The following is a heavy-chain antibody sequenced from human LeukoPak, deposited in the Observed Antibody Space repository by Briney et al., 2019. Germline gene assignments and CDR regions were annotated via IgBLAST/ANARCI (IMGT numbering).Heavy chain of an antibody. J-gene: IGHJ6*02. CDR1: GFTFRSYA. CDR2: ISGSGGST. V-gene: IGHV3-23*01. Sequence: PGGSLRLSCAASGFTFRSYAMTWVRQAPGKGLEWVSAISGSGGSTYYADSVKGRFTISRDNSKNTLYLQMNSLRAEDTAVYYCARHDNYKLPRGYYYRMDVWGQGTTVTVSS. D-gene: IGHD1-1*01. CDR3: ARHDNYKLPRGYYYRMDV.